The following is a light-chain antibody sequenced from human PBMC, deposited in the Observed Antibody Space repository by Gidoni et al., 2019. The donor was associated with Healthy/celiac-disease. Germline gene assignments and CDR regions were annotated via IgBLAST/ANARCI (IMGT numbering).Light chain of an antibody. J-gene: IGKJ5*01. CDR1: QSVSSSY. Sequence: EIVLTQSPGTLSLSPGESATLSCRASQSVSSSYLAWYQHKPGQAPRLLIYGASSRATGIPDRFSGSGSGKDFTLTISRLGPEDFAVYYCQQYGSPPPITFGQGTRLEIK. CDR2: GAS. CDR3: QQYGSPPPIT. V-gene: IGKV3-20*01.